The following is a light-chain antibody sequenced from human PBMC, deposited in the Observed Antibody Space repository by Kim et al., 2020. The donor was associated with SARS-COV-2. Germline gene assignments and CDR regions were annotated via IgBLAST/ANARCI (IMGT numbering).Light chain of an antibody. CDR2: GAS. Sequence: EIVMTQSPATLSVSPGERATLSCRASQSVSSNLAWYQQKPGQAPRLLIYGASTRATGIPARFSRSGSGTEFTLTISSLQSEDFAVYYCQQYNNWPPATFGGGTKVDIK. CDR1: QSVSSN. V-gene: IGKV3-15*01. J-gene: IGKJ4*01. CDR3: QQYNNWPPAT.